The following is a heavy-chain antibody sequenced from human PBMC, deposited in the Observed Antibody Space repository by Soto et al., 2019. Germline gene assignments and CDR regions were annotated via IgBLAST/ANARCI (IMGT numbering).Heavy chain of an antibody. J-gene: IGHJ4*02. D-gene: IGHD2-15*01. V-gene: IGHV4-59*01. CDR1: GGSISSYY. CDR2: IYYSGST. Sequence: SETLSLTCTVSGGSISSYYWSWIRQPPGKGLEWIGYIYYSGSTNYNPSLKSRVTISVDTSKNQFSLKLSSVTAADTAVYYCARHGWQVLPLFDYWGQGLLVTVSS. CDR3: ARHGWQVLPLFDY.